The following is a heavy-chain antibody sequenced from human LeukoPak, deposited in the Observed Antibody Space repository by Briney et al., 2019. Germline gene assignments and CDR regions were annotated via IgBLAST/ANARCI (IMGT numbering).Heavy chain of an antibody. V-gene: IGHV3-64*02. D-gene: IGHD3-10*01. CDR3: AREIPRTYYFDY. J-gene: IGHJ4*02. CDR1: GFSFSSYA. CDR2: ISPTGGST. Sequence: PEGSLRLSCATSGFSFSSYAMHWVRQAPGKGLEYVSAISPTGGSTYYVDSVKGRFTISRDNSKNTLYLQMGSLRVDDMAVYYCAREIPRTYYFDYWGQGTLVTVSS.